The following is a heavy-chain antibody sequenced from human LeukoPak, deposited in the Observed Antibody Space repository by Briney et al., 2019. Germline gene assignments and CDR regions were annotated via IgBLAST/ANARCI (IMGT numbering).Heavy chain of an antibody. J-gene: IGHJ4*02. CDR3: ARDSGFSGTQRGEY. CDR1: GFSFNIYG. Sequence: GGSLRLSCAASGFSFNIYGMHWVRQAPGKGLEWMAFIWYDGSKVELAGSLKGRFTISRDNSKNTLYLQMNSLRAEDTAVYYCARDSGFSGTQRGEYWGQGTLVTVSS. D-gene: IGHD3/OR15-3a*01. CDR2: IWYDGSKV. V-gene: IGHV3-30*02.